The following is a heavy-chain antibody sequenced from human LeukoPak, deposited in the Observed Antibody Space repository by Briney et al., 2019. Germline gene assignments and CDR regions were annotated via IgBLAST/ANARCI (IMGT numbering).Heavy chain of an antibody. CDR3: AREPYGDYDY. CDR2: IYYSGST. Sequence: PSETLSLTCTVSGGSISSYYWSWIRQPPGKGLEWIGYIYYSGSTNHKSSLKSRVTISVDTSKNQFSLKLSSVTAADTAVYYCAREPYGDYDYWGQGTLVTVSS. V-gene: IGHV4-59*01. CDR1: GGSISSYY. D-gene: IGHD4-17*01. J-gene: IGHJ4*02.